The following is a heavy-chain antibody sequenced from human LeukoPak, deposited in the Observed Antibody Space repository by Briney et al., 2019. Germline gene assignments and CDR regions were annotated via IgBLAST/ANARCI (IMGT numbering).Heavy chain of an antibody. D-gene: IGHD4-17*01. J-gene: IGHJ6*02. CDR3: ARDQWMTTVLNLPGMDV. Sequence: GGSLRLSCAASGFTFSSYSMNWVRQAPGKGLEWVSSICSSSSYIYYADSVKCRFTSSRDNAKNSLYLQMNSLRAEDTAVYYCARDQWMTTVLNLPGMDVWGQGTTVTV. CDR1: GFTFSSYS. V-gene: IGHV3-21*01. CDR2: ICSSSSYI.